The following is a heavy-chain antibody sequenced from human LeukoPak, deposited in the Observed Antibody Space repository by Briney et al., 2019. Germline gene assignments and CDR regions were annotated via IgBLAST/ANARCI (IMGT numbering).Heavy chain of an antibody. CDR3: ATLSVVVVPAELN. Sequence: SETLSLTCTVSGGSISGFYWSWIRQPPGKGLEWIGYIYYSGSTNYNPSLKSRVTISVDTSKNQFSLKLSSVTAADTAVYYCATLSVVVVPAELNWGQGTLVTVSS. J-gene: IGHJ4*02. V-gene: IGHV4-59*01. D-gene: IGHD2-15*01. CDR1: GGSISGFY. CDR2: IYYSGST.